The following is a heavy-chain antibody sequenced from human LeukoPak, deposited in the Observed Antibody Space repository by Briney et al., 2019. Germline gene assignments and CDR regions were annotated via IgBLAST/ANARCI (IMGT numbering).Heavy chain of an antibody. D-gene: IGHD4-17*01. J-gene: IGHJ2*01. CDR2: IYNSGST. CDR1: GGSISRGSYY. CDR3: ARDDGDQGWYFDL. V-gene: IGHV4-61*02. Sequence: SETLSLTCIVSGGSISRGSYYWNWIRQPAGKGLEWMRRIYNSGSTNYNPSLKSRVTISTDMSKNQLSLQLSSVTAADTAVYYCARDDGDQGWYFDLWGRGTLVTVSS.